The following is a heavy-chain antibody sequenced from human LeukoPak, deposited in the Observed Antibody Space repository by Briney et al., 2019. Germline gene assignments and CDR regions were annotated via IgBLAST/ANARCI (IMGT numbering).Heavy chain of an antibody. CDR2: INPSVGST. V-gene: IGHV1-46*01. CDR3: ARDHSGSQHWFDP. D-gene: IGHD1-26*01. CDR1: GYTFTTYY. Sequence: ASVKVSCKASGYTFTTYYVHWVRQAPGRGLEWMGVINPSVGSTSYAQKFQGRVTMTRDTSTSTVYMELSSLRSEDTAVYYCARDHSGSQHWFDPWGQGTLVTVSS. J-gene: IGHJ5*02.